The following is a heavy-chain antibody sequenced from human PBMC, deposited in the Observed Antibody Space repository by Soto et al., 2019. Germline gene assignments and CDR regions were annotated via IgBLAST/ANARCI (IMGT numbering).Heavy chain of an antibody. D-gene: IGHD5-18*01. J-gene: IGHJ4*02. V-gene: IGHV3-15*07. CDR1: GFTFSNAW. CDR2: IKSKTDGGTT. Sequence: EVQLVESGGGLVKPGGSLRLSCAASGFTFSNAWMNWVRQAPGKGLEWVGRIKSKTDGGTTDYAAPVKGRFTISRDDSKTTQYVQMNSLKTEDTAVYYCTAEVDTALLYFDYWGQGTLVTVSS. CDR3: TAEVDTALLYFDY.